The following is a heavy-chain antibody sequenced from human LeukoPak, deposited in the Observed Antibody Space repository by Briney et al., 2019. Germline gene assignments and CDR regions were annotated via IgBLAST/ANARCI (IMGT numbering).Heavy chain of an antibody. CDR2: IDTSLRT. Sequence: SETLSLTCTVSGGSVRSYYWSWIRQPAGNRLEWIGRIDTSLRTNYNPSLKSRVTMSEDTAKNQVSLDLRSVTAADTAVYFCAGASGATETLWDFDLWGQGILVAVSS. D-gene: IGHD2-21*01. CDR1: GGSVRSYY. CDR3: AGASGATETLWDFDL. J-gene: IGHJ4*02. V-gene: IGHV4-4*07.